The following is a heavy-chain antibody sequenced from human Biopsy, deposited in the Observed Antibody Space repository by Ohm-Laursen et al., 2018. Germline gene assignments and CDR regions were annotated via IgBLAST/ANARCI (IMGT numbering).Heavy chain of an antibody. V-gene: IGHV4-34*01. CDR2: INHSGST. CDR1: GGSFSGYY. CDR3: ARGRLRAVARFDY. Sequence: TLSLTCAVYGGSFSGYYWSWIRQPPGKGLEWIGEINHSGSTNYNPSLKSRVTISVDTSKNQFSLKLSSVTAADTAVYYCARGRLRAVARFDYWGQGTLVTASS. J-gene: IGHJ4*02. D-gene: IGHD6-19*01.